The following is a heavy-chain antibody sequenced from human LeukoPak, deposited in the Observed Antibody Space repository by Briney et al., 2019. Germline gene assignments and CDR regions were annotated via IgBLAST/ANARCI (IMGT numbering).Heavy chain of an antibody. CDR3: AKDMHMGDYVWGSYRDYFDY. CDR1: GFTFSSYA. V-gene: IGHV3-30-3*01. Sequence: GRSLRLSCAASGFTFSSYAMHWVRQAPGKGLEWVAVISYDGNNKYYADSVRGRFTISRDNSKNTLYLQMNSLRAEDTAVYYCAKDMHMGDYVWGSYRDYFDYWGQGTLVTVSS. D-gene: IGHD3-16*02. CDR2: ISYDGNNK. J-gene: IGHJ4*02.